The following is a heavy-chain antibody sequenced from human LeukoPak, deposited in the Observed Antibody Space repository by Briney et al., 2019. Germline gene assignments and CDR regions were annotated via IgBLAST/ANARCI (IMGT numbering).Heavy chain of an antibody. Sequence: SETLSLACAVYGGSFSGYYWSWIRQPPGKGLEWIGEINHSGSTNYNPSLESRVTISVDTSKNQFSLKLSSVTAADTAVYYCARGDRGSYYYDYWGQGTLVTVSS. D-gene: IGHD1-26*01. J-gene: IGHJ4*02. CDR2: INHSGST. CDR3: ARGDRGSYYYDY. CDR1: GGSFSGYY. V-gene: IGHV4-34*01.